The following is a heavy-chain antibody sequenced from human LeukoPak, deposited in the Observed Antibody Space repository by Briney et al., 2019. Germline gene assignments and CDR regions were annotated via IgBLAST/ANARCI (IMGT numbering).Heavy chain of an antibody. CDR2: MNPNSGNT. J-gene: IGHJ4*02. CDR1: GYTFASYD. Sequence: ASVKVSCKASGYTFASYDINWVRQATGQGLEWMGWMNPNSGNTGYAQKFQGRVTITRNTSISTAYMELSSLRSEDTAVYYCARGDGSSHLPYDYWGQGTLVTVSS. CDR3: ARGDGSSHLPYDY. V-gene: IGHV1-8*03. D-gene: IGHD1-26*01.